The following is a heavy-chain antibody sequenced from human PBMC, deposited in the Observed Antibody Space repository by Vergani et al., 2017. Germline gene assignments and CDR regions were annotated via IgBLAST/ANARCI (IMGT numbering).Heavy chain of an antibody. Sequence: QLQLQESGPGLVKPSETLSLTCTVSGGSISSSSYYWGWIRQTPGKGLEWIGSIYYSGSTYYNPSLKSRVTISVDTSKNQFSLKLSSETAADTSVYYCARFYDSSGYFDFDYWGQGTLVTVSS. CDR3: ARFYDSSGYFDFDY. CDR1: GGSISSSSYY. D-gene: IGHD3-22*01. J-gene: IGHJ4*02. V-gene: IGHV4-39*01. CDR2: IYYSGST.